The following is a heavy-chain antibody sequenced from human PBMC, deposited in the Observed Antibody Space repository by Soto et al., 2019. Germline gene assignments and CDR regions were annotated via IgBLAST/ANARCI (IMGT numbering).Heavy chain of an antibody. CDR1: GFTVSSNY. Sequence: GGSLRLSCAASGFTVSSNYMSWVRQAPGKGLEWVSVIHSDGSTYYADSVKGRFTISRDNSKNTLYLQMNRLRAEDTAVYYCARSLHEDYSGYDSYYFYGMDVWGQGTTVTVSS. D-gene: IGHD5-12*01. J-gene: IGHJ6*02. CDR3: ARSLHEDYSGYDSYYFYGMDV. V-gene: IGHV3-53*01. CDR2: IHSDGST.